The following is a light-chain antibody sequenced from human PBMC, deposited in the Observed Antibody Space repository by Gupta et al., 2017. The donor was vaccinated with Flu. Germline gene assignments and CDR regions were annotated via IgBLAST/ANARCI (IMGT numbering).Light chain of an antibody. J-gene: IGKJ3*01. CDR3: QQYDGTPFT. CDR1: QSALYSSSNKNY. Sequence: DTVMTQSPHSLAVSLGERATINCKSSQSALYSSSNKNYLAWYQQKPGQPPKLLIYWASTRESGVPDRFSGSGSGTDFTLTISSLQAEDVAVYCCQQYDGTPFTFGPGTKVDIK. CDR2: WAS. V-gene: IGKV4-1*01.